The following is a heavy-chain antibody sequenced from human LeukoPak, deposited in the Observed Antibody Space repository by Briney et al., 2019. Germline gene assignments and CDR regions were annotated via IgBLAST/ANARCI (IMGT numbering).Heavy chain of an antibody. V-gene: IGHV1-69*13. D-gene: IGHD3-10*01. CDR1: GGTFSSYA. J-gene: IGHJ4*02. CDR3: ARASYYYGSGSMNPDY. Sequence: SVKVSCKASGGTFSSYAISWVRQAPGQGLEWMGGIIPIFGTANYAQKFQGRVTITADESTRTAYMELRSLRSDDTAVYYCARASYYYGSGSMNPDYWGQGTLVTASS. CDR2: IIPIFGTA.